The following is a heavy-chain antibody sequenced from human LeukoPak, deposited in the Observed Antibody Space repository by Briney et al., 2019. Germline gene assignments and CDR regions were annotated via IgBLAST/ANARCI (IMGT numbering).Heavy chain of an antibody. CDR1: GVSFSGYY. CDR3: VRFNYGDYYFDY. Sequence: RSSETLSLTCAVYGVSFSGYYWSWIRQPPGKGLEWIGEINHSGSTNYNPSLKSRVTISVDTSKNQFSLKLSSVTAADTAVYYCVRFNYGDYYFDYWGQGTLVTVSS. CDR2: INHSGST. V-gene: IGHV4-34*01. D-gene: IGHD4-17*01. J-gene: IGHJ4*02.